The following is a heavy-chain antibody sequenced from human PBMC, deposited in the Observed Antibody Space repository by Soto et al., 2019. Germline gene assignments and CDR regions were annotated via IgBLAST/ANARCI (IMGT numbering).Heavy chain of an antibody. D-gene: IGHD1-26*01. CDR2: IYTSGRT. CDR3: ARATWGGAPDC. Sequence: QVQLQESGPGLVKPSEPLSLTCTVSGGSISSYYWSWIRQPAGKGLEWIGRIYTSGRTNYNPSLKGRVTMSVDTSKNPFALNLSSVTAADTAVYYCARATWGGAPDCWGQGTLVSVSS. V-gene: IGHV4-4*07. CDR1: GGSISSYY. J-gene: IGHJ4*02.